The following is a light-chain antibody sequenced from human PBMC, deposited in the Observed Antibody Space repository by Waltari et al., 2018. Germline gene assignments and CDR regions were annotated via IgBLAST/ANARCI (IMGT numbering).Light chain of an antibody. CDR3: QQYSRYPYT. CDR2: AAS. J-gene: IGKJ2*01. Sequence: DIHLTQSPSSLSPSVGDRVTITCRATQGISKQLAWFQQKPEKATKSLIYAASSLQSGVPSRFSGSGSGTDFTLTSSSLQPEDFATFYCQQYSRYPYTVGQGTKLEI. V-gene: IGKV1-16*01. CDR1: QGISKQ.